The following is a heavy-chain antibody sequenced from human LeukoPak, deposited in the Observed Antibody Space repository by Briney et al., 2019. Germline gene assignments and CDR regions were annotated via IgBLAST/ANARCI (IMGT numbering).Heavy chain of an antibody. CDR1: GGSISSYY. J-gene: IGHJ6*02. Sequence: SETLSLTCTVSGGSISSYYWSWIRQPPGKGLEWIGYIYYSGSTNSNPSLKSPVTISVDTSKNQFSLKLSSVTAADTAVYYCARDDSYYGMDVWGQGTTVTVSS. CDR3: ARDDSYYGMDV. V-gene: IGHV4-59*01. CDR2: IYYSGST.